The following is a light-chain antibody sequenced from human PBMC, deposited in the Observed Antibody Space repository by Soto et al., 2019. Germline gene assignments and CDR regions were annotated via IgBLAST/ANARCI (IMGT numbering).Light chain of an antibody. J-gene: IGLJ3*02. Sequence: QSVLTQPPSVSGAPGQRVTISCTESSSNIGAGYDVHWYQQLPGTAPKLLIYGNSNRPSGVPDRFSGSKSGTSASLAITGLQAEDEADYYCQSYDRSLSGGVFGGGTKLTVL. CDR3: QSYDRSLSGGV. V-gene: IGLV1-40*01. CDR2: GNS. CDR1: SSNIGAGYD.